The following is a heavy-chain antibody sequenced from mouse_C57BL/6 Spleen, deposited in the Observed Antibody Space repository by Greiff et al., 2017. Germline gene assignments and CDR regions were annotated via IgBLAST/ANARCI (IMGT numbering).Heavy chain of an antibody. CDR2: IHPKSGST. J-gene: IGHJ1*03. CDR3: AREYYGRSYWYFDV. CDR1: GSTFTSYW. Sequence: QVQLQQSGAELVKPGASVQLSCKASGSTFTSYWMHWVKQRPGQGLEWIGMIHPKSGSTNYHEKFKSKATLTVDKSSSTAYMQRSSLTSEDSAVYYCAREYYGRSYWYFDVWGTGTTVTVSS. D-gene: IGHD1-1*01. V-gene: IGHV1-64*01.